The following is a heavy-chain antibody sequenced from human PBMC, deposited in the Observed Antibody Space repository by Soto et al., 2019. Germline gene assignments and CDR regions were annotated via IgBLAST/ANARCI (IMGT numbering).Heavy chain of an antibody. V-gene: IGHV4-59*01. D-gene: IGHD3-22*01. J-gene: IGHJ3*02. CDR2: IYYSGST. Sequence: PSETLSLTCPVSGGSISSYYWNWIRQPPGKGLEWIGYIYYSGSTHYNPSLKSRVTISVDTSKNQLSLTLSSVTAADTAVYYCARSRYFYDSSGFRSDAFDIWGQGTMVTVSS. CDR3: ARSRYFYDSSGFRSDAFDI. CDR1: GGSISSYY.